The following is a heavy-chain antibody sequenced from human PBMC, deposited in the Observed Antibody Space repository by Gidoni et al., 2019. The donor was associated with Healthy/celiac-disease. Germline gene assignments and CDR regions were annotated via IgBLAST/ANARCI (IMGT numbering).Heavy chain of an antibody. V-gene: IGHV4-39*01. CDR1: GGSISSRSYY. CDR2: IYYSGST. J-gene: IGHJ4*02. D-gene: IGHD6-19*01. CDR3: ASGTADSSGWHEIDY. Sequence: QLQLQESGPGLVKPSETLSLTCTVSGGSISSRSYYWGWIRQPPGKGLEWIGSIYYSGSTYYNPSLKSRVTISVDTSKNQFSLKLSSVTAADTAVYYCASGTADSSGWHEIDYWGQGTLVTVSS.